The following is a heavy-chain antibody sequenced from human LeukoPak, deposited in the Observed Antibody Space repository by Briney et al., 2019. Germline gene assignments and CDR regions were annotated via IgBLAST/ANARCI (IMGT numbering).Heavy chain of an antibody. V-gene: IGHV5-51*01. CDR2: IYPGDSDT. J-gene: IGHJ3*02. Sequence: GESLKISCKGSGYSFTSYWIGWVRQMPGKGLEWMGIIYPGDSDTRYSPSFQGQVTNSADKSISTAYLQWSSLKASDTAMYYCAILVGANRHVGFAFDIWGQGTMVTVSS. CDR3: AILVGANRHVGFAFDI. CDR1: GYSFTSYW. D-gene: IGHD1-26*01.